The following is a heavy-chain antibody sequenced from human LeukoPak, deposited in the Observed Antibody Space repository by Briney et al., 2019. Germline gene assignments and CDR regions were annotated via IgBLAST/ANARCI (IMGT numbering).Heavy chain of an antibody. Sequence: GESLKIPCKGSGYSFTSYWIGWVRQTPGKGLEWMGIIYPGDSDTRYSPSFQGQVTISADKSISTAYLQWSSLKASDTAMYYCARLLRWWQNPLIDYWGQGTLVTVSS. CDR3: ARLLRWWQNPLIDY. D-gene: IGHD5-24*01. CDR2: IYPGDSDT. J-gene: IGHJ4*02. V-gene: IGHV5-51*01. CDR1: GYSFTSYW.